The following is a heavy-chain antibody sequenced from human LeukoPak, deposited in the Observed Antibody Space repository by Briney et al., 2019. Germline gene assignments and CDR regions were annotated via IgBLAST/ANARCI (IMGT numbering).Heavy chain of an antibody. J-gene: IGHJ4*02. CDR3: AREPPGRPPRVDC. CDR1: GGSFTNYY. V-gene: IGHV4-34*01. Sequence: ASETLSLTCAVYGGSFTNYYWSWIRQPPGKGLEWIGEINHSGSSKYNPSLKSRVTMSVDTSKNQFSLKLSSVTAADTAVYYCAREPPGRPPRVDCWGQGTLVTVSS. CDR2: INHSGSS.